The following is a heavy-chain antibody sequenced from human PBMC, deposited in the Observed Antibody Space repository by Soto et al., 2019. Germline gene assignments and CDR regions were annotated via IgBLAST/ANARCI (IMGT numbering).Heavy chain of an antibody. V-gene: IGHV4-30-4*01. J-gene: IGHJ5*01. CDR3: ARDTASEAYDSHSYYPHFAS. CDR1: GDSINTDYY. Sequence: QVQLQESGPGLVKPSQTLSLTCTVSGDSINTDYYWRWIRKPPGKGLEWIGHISYTGGTFYSPSLKSRLALSVDTSTNQFSLRLRSVTAADTAVYYCARDTASEAYDSHSYYPHFASWGQGALVTVSS. D-gene: IGHD3-22*01. CDR2: ISYTGGT.